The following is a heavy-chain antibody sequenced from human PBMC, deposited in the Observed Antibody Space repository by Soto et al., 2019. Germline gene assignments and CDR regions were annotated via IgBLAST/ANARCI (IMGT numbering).Heavy chain of an antibody. CDR2: IYYSGST. CDR3: ARRYGASFDY. V-gene: IGHV4-59*01. D-gene: IGHD4-17*01. Sequence: SETLSLTCTVSGGSISSYYWSWIRQPPGKGLEWIGYIYYSGSTNYNPSLKSRVTISVDTSKNQFSLKLSSATAADTAVYYCARRYGASFDYWGQGTLVTVS. CDR1: GGSISSYY. J-gene: IGHJ4*02.